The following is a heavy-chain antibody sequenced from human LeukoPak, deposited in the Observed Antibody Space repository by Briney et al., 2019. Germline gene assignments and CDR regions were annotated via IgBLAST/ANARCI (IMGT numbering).Heavy chain of an antibody. J-gene: IGHJ4*02. CDR2: IIPIFGTA. Sequence: SVKVSCKASGGTFSSYAISWVRQAPGQGLEWMGGIIPIFGTANYAQKFQGRVTITADGSTSTAYMELSSLRSEDTAVYYCATPRYSDNRGYYYDLTYWGQGTLVTVSS. D-gene: IGHD3-22*01. CDR1: GGTFSSYA. V-gene: IGHV1-69*01. CDR3: ATPRYSDNRGYYYDLTY.